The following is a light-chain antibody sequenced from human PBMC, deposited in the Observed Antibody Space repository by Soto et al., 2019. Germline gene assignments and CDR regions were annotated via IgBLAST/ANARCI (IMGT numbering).Light chain of an antibody. CDR3: QSYDSSLSGWV. CDR2: GNS. CDR1: SSNIGAGYD. Sequence: QSVLTQPPSVSGAPGQRVTISCTGSSNIGAGYDVHWYQQLPGTAPKLLIYGNSNWPSGVPDRFSGSKSGTSASLAITGLQAEDEADYYCQSYDSSLSGWVFGGGTKLTVL. J-gene: IGLJ3*02. V-gene: IGLV1-40*01.